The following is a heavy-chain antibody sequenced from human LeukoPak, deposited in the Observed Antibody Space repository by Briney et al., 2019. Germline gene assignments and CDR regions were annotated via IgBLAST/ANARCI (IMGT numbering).Heavy chain of an antibody. Sequence: HPGGSLRLSCATSGFTFRDYAMSWVRPAPGKGLEWVGFVRRKAYGEKTEYAASVKGRFTISRDDSKSIAYLQMNSLKTEDTAVYYCTRDILCVWDYFDYWGQGTLVTVSS. D-gene: IGHD5/OR15-5a*01. CDR1: GFTFRDYA. CDR2: VRRKAYGEKT. CDR3: TRDILCVWDYFDY. J-gene: IGHJ4*02. V-gene: IGHV3-49*04.